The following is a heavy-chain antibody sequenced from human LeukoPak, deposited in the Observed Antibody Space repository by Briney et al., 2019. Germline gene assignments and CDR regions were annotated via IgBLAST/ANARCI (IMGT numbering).Heavy chain of an antibody. D-gene: IGHD4-17*01. CDR1: GASFSSYY. CDR2: IYISGST. CDR3: ARDLGDYSKGWIWFDP. Sequence: SETLSLTCSISGASFSSYYWSWIRQPAGKGLEWIGRIYISGSTNYNPSLKSRVTMSIDTSKNQVSLRLNSVTAADTAVYYCARDLGDYSKGWIWFDPWGQGTLVTASS. J-gene: IGHJ5*02. V-gene: IGHV4-4*07.